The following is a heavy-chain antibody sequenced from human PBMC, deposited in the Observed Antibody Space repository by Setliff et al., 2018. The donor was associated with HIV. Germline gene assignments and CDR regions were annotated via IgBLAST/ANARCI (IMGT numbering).Heavy chain of an antibody. CDR1: GYTLTELS. CDR3: ATGGPYDYVWGGPRFFDY. Sequence: ASVKVSCKVSGYTLTELSMHWVRQAPGKGLEWMGGFDPEDGETIYAQKFQGRVTMTEDTSTDTAYMDLSSLRSEDTAVYYCATGGPYDYVWGGPRFFDYWGQGALVTVSS. D-gene: IGHD3-16*01. CDR2: FDPEDGET. J-gene: IGHJ4*02. V-gene: IGHV1-24*01.